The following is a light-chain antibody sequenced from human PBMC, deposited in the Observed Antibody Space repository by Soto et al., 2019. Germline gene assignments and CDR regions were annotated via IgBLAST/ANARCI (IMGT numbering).Light chain of an antibody. V-gene: IGKV3-20*01. Sequence: EIVLTQSPGTLSLSPGERATLSCRASQSVSSSYLAWYQQKPGQAPRPLIYGASSRGTGIPDRFSGSGSGTDFTLTISRLEPEDFAVYYCQQYGSSPYTFGQGTKLEIK. CDR2: GAS. J-gene: IGKJ2*01. CDR3: QQYGSSPYT. CDR1: QSVSSSY.